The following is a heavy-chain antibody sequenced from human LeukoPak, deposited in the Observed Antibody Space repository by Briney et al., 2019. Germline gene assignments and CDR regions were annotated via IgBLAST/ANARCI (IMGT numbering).Heavy chain of an antibody. CDR2: INHSGST. Sequence: SETLSLTCAVYGGSFSGYYWSWIRQPPGKGLEWIGEINHSGSTNYNPSLKSRVTISVDTSKNQFPLKLSSVTAADTAVYYCAGAKARATYYYYYYGMDVWGQGTTVTVSS. CDR3: AGAKARATYYYYYYGMDV. J-gene: IGHJ6*02. V-gene: IGHV4-34*01. CDR1: GGSFSGYY. D-gene: IGHD6-6*01.